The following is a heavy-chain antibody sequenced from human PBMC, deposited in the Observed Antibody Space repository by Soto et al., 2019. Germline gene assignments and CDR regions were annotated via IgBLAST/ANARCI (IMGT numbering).Heavy chain of an antibody. Sequence: KTSETLSLTCTVSAGSIRSGDYHWTWIRQPPGKGLEWIGYVFHTGTAYYYNPSLKSRVTISIDTSKNQFSLKLNSVTAADTAIYYCVRDSVRFGLAFDFWGQGTLVTVSS. D-gene: IGHD3-3*01. CDR2: VFHTGTAY. V-gene: IGHV4-30-4*01. CDR1: AGSIRSGDYH. J-gene: IGHJ4*02. CDR3: VRDSVRFGLAFDF.